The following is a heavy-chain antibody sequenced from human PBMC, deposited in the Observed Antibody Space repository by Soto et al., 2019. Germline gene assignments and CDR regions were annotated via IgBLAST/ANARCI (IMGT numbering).Heavy chain of an antibody. CDR1: GGSISGYY. V-gene: IGHV4-59*01. D-gene: IGHD2-15*01. J-gene: IGHJ4*02. CDR2: IYYSGST. Sequence: SETLSLTCSVSGGSISGYYWSWIRQTPEKGLEWIGYIYYSGSTNYNPSLKSRVTMLIDMSKNQFSLKLTSVSAADTAVYYCAAASRYWGQGILVTFSS. CDR3: AAASRY.